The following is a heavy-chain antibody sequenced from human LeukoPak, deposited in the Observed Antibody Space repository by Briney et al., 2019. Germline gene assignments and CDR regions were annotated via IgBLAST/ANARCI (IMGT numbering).Heavy chain of an antibody. CDR3: AKDYGPQGTLVPFDY. D-gene: IGHD6-13*01. Sequence: GGSLRLSCAASGFTFSTYAMSWVRQAPGKGLEWVSAISGSGGSTYYADSVKGRFTISRDNSKNTLYLQMNSLRAEDTAVYYCAKDYGPQGTLVPFDYWGQGTLVTVSS. V-gene: IGHV3-23*01. CDR2: ISGSGGST. J-gene: IGHJ4*02. CDR1: GFTFSTYA.